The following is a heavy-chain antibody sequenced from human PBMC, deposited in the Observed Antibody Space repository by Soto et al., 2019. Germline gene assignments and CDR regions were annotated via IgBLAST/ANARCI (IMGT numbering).Heavy chain of an antibody. CDR1: GTSISSSYW. Sequence: QVQLRQSGPGLVKPSGTLSLTCVVSGTSISSSYWWTWVRQSPGKGLEWIGEIYHTGITKYNPSLRSRVTLSVDKSSNQVSLKLTSVTAADTAMYFCATLPPRIVVVLSEFPTWGQGSQVTVSS. J-gene: IGHJ5*02. CDR2: IYHTGIT. V-gene: IGHV4-4*02. D-gene: IGHD2-21*01. CDR3: ATLPPRIVVVLSEFPT.